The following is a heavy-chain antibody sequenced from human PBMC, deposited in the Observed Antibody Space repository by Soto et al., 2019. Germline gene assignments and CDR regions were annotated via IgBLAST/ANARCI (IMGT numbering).Heavy chain of an antibody. CDR2: IYYSGST. J-gene: IGHJ4*02. CDR3: ARPQYSSGPYFDY. Sequence: QLQLQESGPGLVKPSETLSLTCTVFGGSISSSSYYWGWIRQPPGKGLEWIGSIYYSGSTYYNPSLKSRVTISVDTSKNQFSLKLSSVTAADTAVYYCARPQYSSGPYFDYWGQGTLVTVSS. CDR1: GGSISSSSYY. D-gene: IGHD6-19*01. V-gene: IGHV4-39*01.